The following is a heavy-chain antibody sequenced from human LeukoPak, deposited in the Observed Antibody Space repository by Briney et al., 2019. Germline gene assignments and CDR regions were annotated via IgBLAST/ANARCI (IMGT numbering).Heavy chain of an antibody. V-gene: IGHV4-39*07. Sequence: SETLSLTCSVSGGSISSNTYYWGWIRQPPGKGLEWIGSMYYSGSGTTYYNPSLKSRVIISVDTSKNQFSLKLSSVTAADTAVYYCARGYDSSGSTFDYWGQGTLVTVSS. D-gene: IGHD3-22*01. CDR3: ARGYDSSGSTFDY. J-gene: IGHJ4*02. CDR1: GGSISSNTYY. CDR2: MYYSGSGTT.